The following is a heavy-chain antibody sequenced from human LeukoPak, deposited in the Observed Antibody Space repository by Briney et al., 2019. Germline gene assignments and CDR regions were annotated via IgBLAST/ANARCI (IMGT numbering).Heavy chain of an antibody. CDR3: ARDGGDSSGFYNWFDP. J-gene: IGHJ5*02. CDR1: GGSISSYY. V-gene: IGHV4-4*07. D-gene: IGHD3-22*01. CDR2: IYTSGST. Sequence: SETLSLTCTVSGGSISSYYWSWIRQPAGKGLEWIGRIYTSGSTNYNPSLKSRVTMSVDTSKNQFSLKLSSVTAADTAVYYCARDGGDSSGFYNWFDPWGQGTLVTASS.